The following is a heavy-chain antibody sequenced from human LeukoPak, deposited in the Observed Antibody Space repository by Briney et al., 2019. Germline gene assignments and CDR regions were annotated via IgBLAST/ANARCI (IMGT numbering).Heavy chain of an antibody. CDR3: ARDAHDYDYVWGSYRHSLIFDY. CDR1: GYTFTGYY. CDR2: INPNSGGT. V-gene: IGHV1-2*02. J-gene: IGHJ4*02. D-gene: IGHD3-16*02. Sequence: ASVKVSCKASGYTFTGYYMHWVRQAPGQGLEWMGWINPNSGGTNYAQKLQGRVTMTRDTSISTAYMELSRLRSDDTAVYYCARDAHDYDYVWGSYRHSLIFDYWGQGTLVTVSS.